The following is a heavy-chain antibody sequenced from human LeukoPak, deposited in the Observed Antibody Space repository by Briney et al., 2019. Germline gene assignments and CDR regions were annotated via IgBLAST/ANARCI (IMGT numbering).Heavy chain of an antibody. D-gene: IGHD2-2*01. J-gene: IGHJ3*02. CDR1: GFTFSSYG. CDR3: KADNIVVVPAASWSDDAFDI. Sequence: GGSLRLSCAASGFTFSSYGMHWVRQAPGKGLEWVAVISYDGSNKYYADSVKGRFTISRDNSKNTLYLQMNSLRAEDTAVYYCKADNIVVVPAASWSDDAFDIWGQGTMVTVSS. V-gene: IGHV3-30*03. CDR2: ISYDGSNK.